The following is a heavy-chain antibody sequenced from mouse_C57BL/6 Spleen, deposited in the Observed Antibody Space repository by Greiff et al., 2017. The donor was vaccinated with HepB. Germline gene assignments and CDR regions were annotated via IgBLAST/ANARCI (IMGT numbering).Heavy chain of an antibody. CDR1: GYSITSGYY. CDR3: ARGPSIYYYGSGGFAY. CDR2: ISYDGSN. J-gene: IGHJ3*01. V-gene: IGHV3-6*01. Sequence: VQLKQSGPGLVKPSQSLSLTCSVTGYSITSGYYWNWIRQFPGNKLEWMGYISYDGSNNYNPSLKNRISITRDTSKNQFFLKLNSVTTEDTATYYCARGPSIYYYGSGGFAYWGQGTLVTVSA. D-gene: IGHD1-1*01.